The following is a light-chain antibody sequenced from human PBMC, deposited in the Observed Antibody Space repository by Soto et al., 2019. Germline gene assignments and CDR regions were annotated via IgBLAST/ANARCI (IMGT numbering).Light chain of an antibody. CDR2: SAS. Sequence: EVVMTQSPATLSVSPGERATLSCRASQFVSTNLAWYQQNPGQAPRLLIYSASTRATGIPARFSGSGSGTEFTLTISSLQSEDSAVYYCQQFNNWPPLTFGGGTKVEIK. CDR1: QFVSTN. J-gene: IGKJ4*01. CDR3: QQFNNWPPLT. V-gene: IGKV3-15*01.